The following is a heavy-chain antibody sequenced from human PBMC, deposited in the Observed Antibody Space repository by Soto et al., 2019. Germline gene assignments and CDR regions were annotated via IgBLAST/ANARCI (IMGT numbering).Heavy chain of an antibody. D-gene: IGHD2-15*01. CDR1: GFTFSSYW. Sequence: PGGSLRLSCAASGFTFSSYWMSWVRQAPGKGLEWVANIKQDGSEKYYVDSVKGRFTISRDNAKNSLYLQMNSLRAEDTAVYYCARDGGYCSGGSCYDYWGQGTLVTVSS. J-gene: IGHJ4*02. CDR3: ARDGGYCSGGSCYDY. CDR2: IKQDGSEK. V-gene: IGHV3-7*01.